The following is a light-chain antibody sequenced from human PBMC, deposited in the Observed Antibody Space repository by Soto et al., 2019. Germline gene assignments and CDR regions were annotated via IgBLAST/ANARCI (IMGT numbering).Light chain of an antibody. CDR1: QGISSS. Sequence: AIRMTQSPSSLSASIEDRVTITCRASQGISSSLAWYQEKPGKAPKLLISAASSLQSGVPSRFSGSGYGTDFTLTISCLQSEDFATYYCQQSYSTPPTFGQGTRLEI. CDR3: QQSYSTPPT. J-gene: IGKJ5*01. V-gene: IGKV1-8*01. CDR2: AAS.